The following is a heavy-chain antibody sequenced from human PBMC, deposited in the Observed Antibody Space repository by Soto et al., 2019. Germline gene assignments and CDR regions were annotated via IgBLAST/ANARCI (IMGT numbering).Heavy chain of an antibody. CDR3: VGRPGGALAWYSDL. CDR1: GFIFNNYA. D-gene: IGHD2-15*01. Sequence: EVQLLESGGGLVQRGGSLRLSCAASGFIFNNYAMTWVRQAPGKGLEWVARVSGRGGSAYYADSVKGRLTISRDNSNNTCYLQMTTLGGEDPALSYVVGRPGGALAWYSDLWGGGT. V-gene: IGHV3-23*01. CDR2: VSGRGGSA. J-gene: IGHJ2*01.